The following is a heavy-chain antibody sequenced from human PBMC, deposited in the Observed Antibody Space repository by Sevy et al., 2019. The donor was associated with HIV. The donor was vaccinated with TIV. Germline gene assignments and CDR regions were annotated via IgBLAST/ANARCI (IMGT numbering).Heavy chain of an antibody. Sequence: GGSLRPSCAASGFTFSTYAMTWVRQAPGKGLEWVSVISYSGGSTYYADSVRGQFTISRDNSKNTLYLQMNSLRVEDTAVYYCAKDRVSGTYYTGDFDYWGQGTLVTVSS. CDR2: ISYSGGST. J-gene: IGHJ4*02. V-gene: IGHV3-23*01. CDR3: AKDRVSGTYYTGDFDY. D-gene: IGHD3-10*01. CDR1: GFTFSTYA.